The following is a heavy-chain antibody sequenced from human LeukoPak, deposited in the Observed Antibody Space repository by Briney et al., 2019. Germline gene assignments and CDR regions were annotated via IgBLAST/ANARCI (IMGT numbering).Heavy chain of an antibody. CDR3: ARQAIGYCSSTSCHDAFDI. CDR1: GGSFSGYY. J-gene: IGHJ3*02. Sequence: SETLSLTCAVYGGSFSGYYWGWIRQPPGKGLEWIGEINHSGSTNYNPSLKSRVTISVDTSKNQFSLKLSSVTAADTAVYYCARQAIGYCSSTSCHDAFDIWGQGTMVTVSS. CDR2: INHSGST. V-gene: IGHV4-34*01. D-gene: IGHD2-2*01.